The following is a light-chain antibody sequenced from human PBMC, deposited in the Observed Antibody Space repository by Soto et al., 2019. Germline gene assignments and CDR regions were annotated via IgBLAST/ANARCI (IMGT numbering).Light chain of an antibody. CDR3: QQYENLPT. Sequence: DIQMTQSPSSLSASVGDRGTITCRASQSISSYLNWYQQKPGKAPKLLIYDASNLEAGVPSRFRGSGSGTDFTFTISRLQPEDIATYYCQQYENLPTFGQGTRLEIK. V-gene: IGKV1-33*01. CDR1: QSISSY. J-gene: IGKJ5*01. CDR2: DAS.